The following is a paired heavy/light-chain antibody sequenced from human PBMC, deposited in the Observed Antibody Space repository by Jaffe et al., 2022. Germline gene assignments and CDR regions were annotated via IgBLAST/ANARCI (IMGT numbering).Heavy chain of an antibody. J-gene: IGHJ4*02. CDR2: IYYSGST. CDR1: GGSVSSGSYY. Sequence: QVQLQESGPGLVKPSETLSLTCTVSGGSVSSGSYYWSWIRQPPGKGLEWIGYIYYSGSTNYNPSLKSRVTISVDTSKNQFSLKLSSVTAADTAVYYCARGFYDYIWGSYRYTSYYFDYWGQGTLVTVSS. V-gene: IGHV4-61*01. CDR3: ARGFYDYIWGSYRYTSYYFDY. D-gene: IGHD3-16*02.
Light chain of an antibody. CDR1: ALPKQY. CDR3: QSADSSGTYRWV. CDR2: KDS. Sequence: SYELTQPPSVSVSPGQTARITCSGDALPKQYAYWYQQKPGQAPVLVIYKDSERPSGIPERFSGSSSGTTVTLTISGVQAEDEADYYCQSADSSGTYRWVFGGGTKLTVL. V-gene: IGLV3-25*03. J-gene: IGLJ3*02.